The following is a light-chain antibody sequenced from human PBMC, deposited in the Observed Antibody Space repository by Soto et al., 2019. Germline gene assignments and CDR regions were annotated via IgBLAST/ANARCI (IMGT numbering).Light chain of an antibody. V-gene: IGKV3-20*01. Sequence: EVVLTQSPGTLSLSPGERATLLCRASQSVGSNYLAWYQQKPGQAPSLLIYGTSKRATGIPDRFNGSGSETDFTLIITKVALEDFAVYYCQQFVHSPYTFGQGTK. J-gene: IGKJ2*01. CDR3: QQFVHSPYT. CDR2: GTS. CDR1: QSVGSNY.